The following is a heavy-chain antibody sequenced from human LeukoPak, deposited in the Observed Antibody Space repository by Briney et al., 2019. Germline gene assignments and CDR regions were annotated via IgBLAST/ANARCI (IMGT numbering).Heavy chain of an antibody. D-gene: IGHD6-13*01. J-gene: IGHJ5*02. Sequence: SVKVSCKASGGTFSSYAISWVRQAPGQGLEWMGRIIPILGIANYAQKYQGRVTITADKSTSTAYMELSSLRSEDTAVYYCARDRENRYSSSWYGNWFDPWGQGTLVTVSS. V-gene: IGHV1-69*04. CDR2: IIPILGIA. CDR3: ARDRENRYSSSWYGNWFDP. CDR1: GGTFSSYA.